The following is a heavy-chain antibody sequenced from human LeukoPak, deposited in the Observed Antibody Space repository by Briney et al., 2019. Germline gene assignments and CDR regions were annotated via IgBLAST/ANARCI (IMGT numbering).Heavy chain of an antibody. CDR1: GFTFSSYG. Sequence: PGGSLRLSCAASGFTFSSYGMHWDRQAPGKGLEWVAFIRYDGSNKYYADSVKGRFTISRDNSKNTLYLQMNSLRAEDTAVYYCAKGHTDCGGDCPLFDYWGQGTLVTVSS. J-gene: IGHJ4*02. V-gene: IGHV3-30*02. CDR2: IRYDGSNK. D-gene: IGHD2-21*01. CDR3: AKGHTDCGGDCPLFDY.